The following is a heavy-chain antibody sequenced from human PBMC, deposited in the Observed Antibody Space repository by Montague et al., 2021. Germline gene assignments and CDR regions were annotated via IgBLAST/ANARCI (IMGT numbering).Heavy chain of an antibody. Sequence: SETLSLTCSVSGGSVNGYYWSWIRQPPGKGLEWIGYMRSSGSPNYNPSFKSRLAISIDRSRNQFSLELSFVTAADTGIYFCGRYYWGSIDYWGHGILVTVSS. CDR3: GRYYWGSIDY. CDR2: MRSSGSP. D-gene: IGHD7-27*01. V-gene: IGHV4-59*02. CDR1: GGSVNGYY. J-gene: IGHJ4*01.